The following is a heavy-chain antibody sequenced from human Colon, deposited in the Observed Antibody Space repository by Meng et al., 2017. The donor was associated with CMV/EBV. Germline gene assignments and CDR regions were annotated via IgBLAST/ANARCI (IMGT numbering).Heavy chain of an antibody. D-gene: IGHD6-19*01. V-gene: IGHV3-23*01. CDR1: EFTFNNFV. J-gene: IGHJ4*02. CDR2: ITGSGGST. Sequence: GESLKISCAAAEFTFNNFVMSWVRQAPGKGLEWVASITGSGGSTYYADSVKDRFTISRDNAKNTLYLQMNSLRADDTAVYFCAKDLSPGIAVFDYWGQGTLVTVSS. CDR3: AKDLSPGIAVFDY.